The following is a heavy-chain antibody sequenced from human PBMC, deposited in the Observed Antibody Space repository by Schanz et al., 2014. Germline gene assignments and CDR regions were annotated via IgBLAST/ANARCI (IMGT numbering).Heavy chain of an antibody. J-gene: IGHJ3*02. CDR2: VYTSGST. D-gene: IGHD4-17*01. Sequence: QVQLQESGPGLVKPSQTLSLTCTVSGGSVSSGGDYWSWIRQHPGKGLEWIGRVYTSGSTYYNPSLKSRVTISVDTSKNQFSLNLSSATAADTAVYYCARDRGHGDLPGDIWGQGTMXTVSS. V-gene: IGHV4-31*03. CDR3: ARDRGHGDLPGDI. CDR1: GGSVSSGGDY.